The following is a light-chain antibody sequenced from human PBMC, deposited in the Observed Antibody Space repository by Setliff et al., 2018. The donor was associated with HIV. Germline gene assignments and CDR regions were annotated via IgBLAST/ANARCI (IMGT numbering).Light chain of an antibody. CDR2: EVS. J-gene: IGLJ1*01. CDR3: SSYAITNTLP. Sequence: QSVLTQPPSASGSPGQSVTISCTGTSSDVGAYNYVSWYQQHPGKAPKLMIYEVSKRPSGVPDRFSGSKSGNTASLTVSGLQAEDEADYYCSSYAITNTLPFGTGTKVTVL. V-gene: IGLV2-8*01. CDR1: SSDVGAYNY.